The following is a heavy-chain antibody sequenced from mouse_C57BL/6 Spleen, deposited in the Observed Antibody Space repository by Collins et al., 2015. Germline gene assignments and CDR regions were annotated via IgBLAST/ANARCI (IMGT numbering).Heavy chain of an antibody. CDR2: IYPGSGNT. CDR3: ARNYMGYFDV. CDR1: GYSFTSYY. J-gene: IGHJ1*03. D-gene: IGHD2-12*01. Sequence: SCKASGYSFTSYYIHWVKQRPGQGLEWIGWIYPGSGNTKYNEKFKGKATLTADTSSSTAYMQLSSLTSEDSAVYYCARNYMGYFDVWGTGTTVTVSS. V-gene: IGHV1-66*01.